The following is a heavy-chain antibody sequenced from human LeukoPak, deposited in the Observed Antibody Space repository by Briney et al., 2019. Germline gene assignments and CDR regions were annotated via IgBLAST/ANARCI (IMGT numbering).Heavy chain of an antibody. CDR2: IWYDGGNK. CDR3: ARSMVRGVITRYFQH. J-gene: IGHJ1*01. V-gene: IGHV3-33*01. Sequence: GGSLRLSCAASGFTFSSYGMHWVRQAPGKGLEWVAVIWYDGGNKYYADSVKGRFTISRDNSKNTLYLQMNSLRAEDTAVYYCARSMVRGVITRYFQHWGQGTLVTVSS. CDR1: GFTFSSYG. D-gene: IGHD3-10*01.